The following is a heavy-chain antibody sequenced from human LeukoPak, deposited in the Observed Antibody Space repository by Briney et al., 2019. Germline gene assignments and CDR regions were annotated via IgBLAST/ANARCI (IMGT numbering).Heavy chain of an antibody. CDR3: ARRFGDYGDYVWFDP. Sequence: SETLSLTCTVSGGSISSYYWSWIRQPPGKGLEWIGYIYYSGSTNYNPSLKGRVTISVDTSKNQFSLKLSSVTAADTAVYYCARRFGDYGDYVWFDPWGQGTLVTVSS. V-gene: IGHV4-59*08. J-gene: IGHJ5*02. CDR1: GGSISSYY. CDR2: IYYSGST. D-gene: IGHD4-17*01.